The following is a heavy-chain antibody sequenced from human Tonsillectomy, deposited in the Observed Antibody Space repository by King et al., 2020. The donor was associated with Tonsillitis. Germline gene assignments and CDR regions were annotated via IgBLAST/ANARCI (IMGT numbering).Heavy chain of an antibody. J-gene: IGHJ4*02. CDR3: AKDGKMWFPPEGYSDY. V-gene: IGHV3-23*04. D-gene: IGHD2-21*01. CDR1: GFTFSSYA. CDR2: ISGTGSST. Sequence: EVQLVESGGGLIQPGGSLRFSCAASGFTFSSYAMSWVRQAPVKGLEWVSTISGTGSSTYYAASVKGRFTISRDNSKNTVYLQMNSLRADETAVYHCAKDGKMWFPPEGYSDYWGQGTLVTVSS.